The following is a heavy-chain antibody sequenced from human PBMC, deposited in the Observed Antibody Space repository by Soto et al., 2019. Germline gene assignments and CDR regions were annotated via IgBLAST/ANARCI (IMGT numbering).Heavy chain of an antibody. D-gene: IGHD6-6*01. J-gene: IGHJ5*02. CDR2: IIPSLGIA. CDR1: GGTFSSYT. Sequence: QVQLVQSGAEVKKPGSSVKVSCKASGGTFSSYTISWVRQAPGQGLEWMGRIIPSLGIANYEQKFQRRVTITADKSTSTVYMELSSLRSEDTGVYYCARESRYSSSSGGWFDPWGQGTLVTVSS. CDR3: ARESRYSSSSGGWFDP. V-gene: IGHV1-69*08.